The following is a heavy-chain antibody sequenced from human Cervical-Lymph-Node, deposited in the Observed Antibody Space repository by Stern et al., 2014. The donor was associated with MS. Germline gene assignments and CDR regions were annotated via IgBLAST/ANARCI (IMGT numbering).Heavy chain of an antibody. CDR2: IGSSGSYT. Sequence: VQLVESGGGLVKPGGSLRLSCSASGFTFSTYTMNWVRQAPGKGLEWVSGIGSSGSYTYYADSVKGRFTIYRDNAKNSLYLQMNGLRAEDAGVYYCGGSTAAVGTEIHYWGQGSQVTVSS. CDR1: GFTFSTYT. CDR3: GGSTAAVGTEIHY. V-gene: IGHV3-21*01. J-gene: IGHJ4*02. D-gene: IGHD6-13*01.